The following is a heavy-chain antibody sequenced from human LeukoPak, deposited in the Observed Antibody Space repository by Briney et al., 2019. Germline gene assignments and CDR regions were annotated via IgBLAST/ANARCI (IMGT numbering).Heavy chain of an antibody. V-gene: IGHV4-34*01. CDR1: GGSFSGYY. CDR2: INHSGST. D-gene: IGHD1-26*01. CDR3: ARARPGIVGATTGQWSWFDP. Sequence: SETLSLTCAVYGGSFSGYYWSWIRQPPGKGLEWIGEINHSGSTNYNPSLKSRVTISVDTSKNQFSLKLSSVTAADTAVYYCARARPGIVGATTGQWSWFDPWGQGTLVTVYS. J-gene: IGHJ5*02.